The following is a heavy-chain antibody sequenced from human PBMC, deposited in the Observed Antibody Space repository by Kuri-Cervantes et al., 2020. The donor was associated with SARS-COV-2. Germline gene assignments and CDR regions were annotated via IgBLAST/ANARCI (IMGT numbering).Heavy chain of an antibody. CDR1: GYTFTEYY. Sequence: ASVKVSCNPSGYTFTEYYIHWVRQAPGQGLEWMGWVNPNTGGTKYAQKFQGRVTMTRATSISTAYMELSRLRSDDTAVYYCIRFRYYDSSRNASDTWGQGTMITVSS. J-gene: IGHJ3*02. D-gene: IGHD3-22*01. V-gene: IGHV1-2*02. CDR2: VNPNTGGT. CDR3: IRFRYYDSSRNASDT.